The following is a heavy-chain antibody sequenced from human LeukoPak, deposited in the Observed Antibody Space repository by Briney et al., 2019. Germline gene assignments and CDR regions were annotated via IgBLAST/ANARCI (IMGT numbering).Heavy chain of an antibody. D-gene: IGHD2-15*01. CDR3: AKDKRYCSGGSCNWFDP. CDR1: GFTFSSYA. Sequence: GGSLRLSCAASGFTFSSYAMSWVRQAPGKGLEWVSAISCSGGSTYYADSVKGRFTISRDNSKNTLYLQMNSLRAEDTAVYYCAKDKRYCSGGSCNWFDPWGQGTLVTVSS. CDR2: ISCSGGST. V-gene: IGHV3-23*01. J-gene: IGHJ5*02.